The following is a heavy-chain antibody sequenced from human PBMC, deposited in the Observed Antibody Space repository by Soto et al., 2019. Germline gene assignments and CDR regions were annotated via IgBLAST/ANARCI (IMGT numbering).Heavy chain of an antibody. D-gene: IGHD2-15*01. J-gene: IGHJ4*02. CDR3: GRHYCSGGSCYLLYFDY. CDR1: GGSISGYY. V-gene: IGHV4-59*08. CDR2: IYYSGST. Sequence: SETLSLTCTVSGGSISGYYWSWIRQPPGKGLEWIGYIYYSGSTNYNPSLKSRVTISVDTSKNQFSLKLSSVTAADTAVYYCGRHYCSGGSCYLLYFDYWGQGTLVTVSS.